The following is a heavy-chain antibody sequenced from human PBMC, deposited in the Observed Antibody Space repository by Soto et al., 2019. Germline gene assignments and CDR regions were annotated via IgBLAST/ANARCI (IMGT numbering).Heavy chain of an antibody. CDR1: EFTFSSYA. CDR3: AKVPTGEMATVFQAFDI. J-gene: IGHJ3*02. D-gene: IGHD4-4*01. CDR2: ISYSGGST. V-gene: IGHV3-23*01. Sequence: PGGSLRLSCVASEFTFSSYAMSWVRQAPGKGLEWVSAISYSGGSTYYADSVKGRFTISRDNSKNTLYLQMNSLRDEDTAVYYCAKVPTGEMATVFQAFDIWGQGTMVT.